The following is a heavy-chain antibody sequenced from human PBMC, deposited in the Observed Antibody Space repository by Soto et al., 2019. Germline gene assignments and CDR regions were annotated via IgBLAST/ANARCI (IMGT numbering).Heavy chain of an antibody. Sequence: QVQLMQSGAEVKKPGASVKVSCKASGYTFAHYGISWVRQAPGQGLEWMGWISGNNGATNYAPKMQGRVTMTIDTSTDTAYMDLRSLTSDDTAVYFGARDLKYFRVLGHWFDSWGQGTLVTVSS. CDR3: ARDLKYFRVLGHWFDS. D-gene: IGHD2-2*01. V-gene: IGHV1-18*04. J-gene: IGHJ5*01. CDR1: GYTFAHYG. CDR2: ISGNNGAT.